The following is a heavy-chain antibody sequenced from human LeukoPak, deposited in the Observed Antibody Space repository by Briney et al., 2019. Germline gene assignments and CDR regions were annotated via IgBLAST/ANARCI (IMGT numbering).Heavy chain of an antibody. Sequence: GGSLRLPCAASGFTFSRFAMSWVRQAPGKGLEWVSAISPSDGNTFYAGSVKGRFTISRDNSKNTLSLQMNSLRAEDTALYYCAKDSSVPYGITDWGQGTLVTVSS. CDR2: ISPSDGNT. J-gene: IGHJ4*02. CDR1: GFTFSRFA. CDR3: AKDSSVPYGITD. D-gene: IGHD4-17*01. V-gene: IGHV3-23*01.